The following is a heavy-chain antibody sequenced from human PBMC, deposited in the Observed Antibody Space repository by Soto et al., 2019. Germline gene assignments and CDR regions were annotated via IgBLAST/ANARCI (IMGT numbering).Heavy chain of an antibody. CDR2: ISYDGSNK. CDR1: GFTFSSYG. V-gene: IGHV3-30*18. D-gene: IGHD6-19*01. Sequence: GGSLRLSCAASGFTFSSYGMHWVRQAPGKGLEWVAVISYDGSNKYYADSVKGRFTISRDNSKNTLYLQMNSLRAEDTAVYYCAKVYRGSYSSGWYDRRPHYGMDVWGQGTTVTVSS. CDR3: AKVYRGSYSSGWYDRRPHYGMDV. J-gene: IGHJ6*02.